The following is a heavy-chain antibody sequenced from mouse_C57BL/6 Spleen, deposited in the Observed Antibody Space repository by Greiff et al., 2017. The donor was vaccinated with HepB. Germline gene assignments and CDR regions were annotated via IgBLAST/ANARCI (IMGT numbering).Heavy chain of an antibody. D-gene: IGHD3-2*02. CDR2: ISDGGSYT. Sequence: DVHLVESGGGLVKPGGSLKLSCAASGFTFSSYAMSWVRQTPEKRLEWVATISDGGSYTYYPDNVKGRFTISRDNAKNNLYLQMSHLKSEDTAMYYCARDSSGYVLYAMDYWGQGTSVTVSS. CDR1: GFTFSSYA. CDR3: ARDSSGYVLYAMDY. J-gene: IGHJ4*01. V-gene: IGHV5-4*01.